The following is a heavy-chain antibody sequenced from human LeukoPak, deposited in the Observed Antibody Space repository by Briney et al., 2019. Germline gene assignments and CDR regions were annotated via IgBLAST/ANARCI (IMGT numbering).Heavy chain of an antibody. CDR3: ARSPERYYYDSSGYSHLDY. CDR2: IYPGGYDT. V-gene: IGHV5-51*01. CDR1: GYSFTSYW. J-gene: IGHJ4*02. Sequence: GESLKISCKGSGYSFTSYWIGWVRQMPGKGLEWMGIIYPGGYDTRYSPSFQGQVTISADKSISTAYLQWSSLKASDTAMYYCARSPERYYYDSSGYSHLDYWGQGTLVTVSS. D-gene: IGHD3-22*01.